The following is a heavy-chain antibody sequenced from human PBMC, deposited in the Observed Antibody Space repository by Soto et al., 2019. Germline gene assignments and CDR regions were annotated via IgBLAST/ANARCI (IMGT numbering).Heavy chain of an antibody. CDR2: IYYSGST. J-gene: IGHJ4*02. V-gene: IGHV4-59*01. CDR1: GGSISSYY. Sequence: SETLSLTCTVSGGSISSYYWSLIRQPPGKGLEWTGYIYYSGSTNYNPSLKSRVTISVDTSKNQFSLKLSSVTAADTAVYYCARVRLWFGHREYYFDYWGQGTLVTVS. CDR3: ARVRLWFGHREYYFDY. D-gene: IGHD3-10*01.